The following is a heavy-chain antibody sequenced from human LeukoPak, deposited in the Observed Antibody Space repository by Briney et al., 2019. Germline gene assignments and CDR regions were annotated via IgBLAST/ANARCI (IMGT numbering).Heavy chain of an antibody. Sequence: GGSLRLSCAASGFTFSSYSMNWVRQAPGKGLEWVSSISSSSSYIYYADSVKGRFTISRDNAKNSLYLQMNSLRAEDTAVYYCARDRYSSSWYEYYFDYWGQGTLVTVSS. CDR3: ARDRYSSSWYEYYFDY. CDR2: ISSSSSYI. CDR1: GFTFSSYS. J-gene: IGHJ4*02. D-gene: IGHD6-13*01. V-gene: IGHV3-21*01.